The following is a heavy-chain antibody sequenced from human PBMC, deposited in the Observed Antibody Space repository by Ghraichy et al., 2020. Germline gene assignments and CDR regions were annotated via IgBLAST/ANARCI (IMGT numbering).Heavy chain of an antibody. CDR1: GGSVSSGSYY. CDR2: IYYSGST. J-gene: IGHJ3*02. CDR3: ARDWVGALGADDAFDI. V-gene: IGHV4-61*01. D-gene: IGHD1-26*01. Sequence: SCTVSGGSVSSGSYYWSWIRQPPGKGLEWIGYIYYSGSTNYNPSLKSRVTISVDTSKNQFSLKLSSVTAADTAVYYCARDWVGALGADDAFDIWGQGTMVTVSS.